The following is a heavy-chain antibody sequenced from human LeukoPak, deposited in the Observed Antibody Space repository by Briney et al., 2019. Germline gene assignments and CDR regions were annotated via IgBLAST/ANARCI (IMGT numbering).Heavy chain of an antibody. CDR3: ARRLEYSGSKGVFDY. D-gene: IGHD1-26*01. Sequence: GGSLRLFCAASGFTVTTNYMTWVRQAPGKGLEWVSIIYSGGYTDYADSVKGRFTISRDNSKNTLDLQMNSLGAEDTAVYYCARRLEYSGSKGVFDYWGQGTLVTVSS. J-gene: IGHJ4*02. CDR1: GFTVTTNY. V-gene: IGHV3-66*01. CDR2: IYSGGYT.